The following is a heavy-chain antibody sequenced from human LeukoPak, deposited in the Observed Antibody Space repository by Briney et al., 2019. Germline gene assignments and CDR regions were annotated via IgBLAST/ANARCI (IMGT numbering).Heavy chain of an antibody. CDR2: IYYTGST. D-gene: IGHD3-9*01. J-gene: IGHJ3*02. Sequence: PSETLSLTCTVSGGSISSRTYYWGWIRQPPGKGLEWIGSIYYTGSTYYNPSLKSRVTISVDTSKNQFSLTLSSVTAAETSVYYCARAHLLRYSDWLLPDSDYAFDIWGQGTMVTVSS. CDR1: GGSISSRTYY. V-gene: IGHV4-39*01. CDR3: ARAHLLRYSDWLLPDSDYAFDI.